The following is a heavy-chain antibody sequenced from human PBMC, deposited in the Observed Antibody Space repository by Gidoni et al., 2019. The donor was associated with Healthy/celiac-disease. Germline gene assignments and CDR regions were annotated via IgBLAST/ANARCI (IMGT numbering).Heavy chain of an antibody. CDR3: AKDHIVVVVAATFFDY. D-gene: IGHD2-15*01. CDR1: GFTFSSYG. CDR2: ISYDRSNK. Sequence: QVQLVESGGGVVQPGRSLRLSCAASGFTFSSYGMHWVRQAPGKGLEWVAVISYDRSNKYYADSVKGRFTISRDNSKNTLYLQMNSLRAEDTAVYYCAKDHIVVVVAATFFDYWGQGTLVTVSS. J-gene: IGHJ4*02. V-gene: IGHV3-30*18.